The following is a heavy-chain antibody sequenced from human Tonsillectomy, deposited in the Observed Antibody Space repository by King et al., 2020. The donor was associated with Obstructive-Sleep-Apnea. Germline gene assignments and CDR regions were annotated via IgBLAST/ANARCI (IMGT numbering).Heavy chain of an antibody. CDR3: ARVPTVAGGYDLGY. Sequence: QLQESGPGLVKPSETLSLTCTVSGGSISSSSYYWGWIRQPPGKGLEWIGSIYYSGSTYYNPSLKSRVTISVDTSKNQFSLKLSSVTAADTAVYYCARVPTVAGGYDLGYWGQGTLVTVSS. V-gene: IGHV4-39*07. D-gene: IGHD6-19*01. J-gene: IGHJ4*02. CDR1: GGSISSSSYY. CDR2: IYYSGST.